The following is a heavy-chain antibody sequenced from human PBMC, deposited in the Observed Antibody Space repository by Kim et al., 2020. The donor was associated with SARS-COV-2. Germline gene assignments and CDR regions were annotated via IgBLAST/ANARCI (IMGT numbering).Heavy chain of an antibody. J-gene: IGHJ2*01. CDR1: GFTFSSYG. CDR3: ARDGNPENRLLGGEWYFDL. CDR2: IWYDGSNK. Sequence: GGSLRLSCAASGFTFSSYGMHWVRQAPGKGLEWVAVIWYDGSNKYYADSVKGRFTISRDNSKNTLYLQMNSLRAEDTAVYYCARDGNPENRLLGGEWYFDLWGRGTLVTVSS. V-gene: IGHV3-33*01. D-gene: IGHD3-16*01.